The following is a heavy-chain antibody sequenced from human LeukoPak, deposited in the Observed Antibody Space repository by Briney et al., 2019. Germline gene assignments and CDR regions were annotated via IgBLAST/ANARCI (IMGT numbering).Heavy chain of an antibody. V-gene: IGHV5-51*01. Sequence: GESLKISFKGSGYSFTSYWIGWVRQMPGKGLEWMGIIYPGDSDTRNSPSFQGQVTISADKSINTAYLQWSSLKASDTAIYYCARRIGVGSYDYWGQGTLVTVSS. CDR2: IYPGDSDT. CDR1: GYSFTSYW. J-gene: IGHJ4*02. D-gene: IGHD6-19*01. CDR3: ARRIGVGSYDY.